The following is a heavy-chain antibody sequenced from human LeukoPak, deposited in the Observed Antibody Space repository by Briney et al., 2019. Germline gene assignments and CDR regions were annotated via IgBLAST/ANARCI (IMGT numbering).Heavy chain of an antibody. D-gene: IGHD6-13*01. V-gene: IGHV4-4*07. CDR3: ARDKSSWYSGDYYYYMDV. CDR1: GGSISSYY. Sequence: SETLSLTCTVSGGSISSYYWSWIRQPAGKGLEWIGRIYTSGSTNYNPSLKSRVTMSVDTSKNQFSPKLSSVTAADTAVYYCARDKSSWYSGDYYYYMDVWGKGTTVTVSS. J-gene: IGHJ6*03. CDR2: IYTSGST.